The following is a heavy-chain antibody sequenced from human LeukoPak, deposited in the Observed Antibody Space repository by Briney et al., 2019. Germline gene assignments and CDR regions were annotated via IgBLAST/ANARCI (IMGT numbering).Heavy chain of an antibody. Sequence: HPGGSLRLSCAAFGFTFSSYAMHWVRQAPGKGLEYVSAISSNGGSTYYANSVKGRFTISRDNSKNTLYLQMGSLRAEDMAVYYCARVGIVGATTSLGYWGQGTLVTVSS. CDR1: GFTFSSYA. V-gene: IGHV3-64*01. J-gene: IGHJ4*02. CDR2: ISSNGGST. CDR3: ARVGIVGATTSLGY. D-gene: IGHD1-26*01.